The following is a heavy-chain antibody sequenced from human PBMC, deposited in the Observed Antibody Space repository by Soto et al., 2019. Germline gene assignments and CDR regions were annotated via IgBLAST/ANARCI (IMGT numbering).Heavy chain of an antibody. CDR2: IYYSGST. V-gene: IGHV4-39*01. CDR1: GGSISSSSYY. J-gene: IGHJ4*02. CDR3: ARHGLAAFSSSSWYPAFFDY. D-gene: IGHD6-13*01. Sequence: QLQLQESGPGLVKPSETLSLTCTVSGGSISSSSYYWGWIRQPPGKGLEWIGSIYYSGSTYYNPSLKRRVTISVDTSKNQFSLKLSSVTAADTAVYYCARHGLAAFSSSSWYPAFFDYWGQGTLVTVSS.